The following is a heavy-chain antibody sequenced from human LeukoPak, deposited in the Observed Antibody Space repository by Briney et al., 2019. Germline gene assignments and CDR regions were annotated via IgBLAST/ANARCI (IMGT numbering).Heavy chain of an antibody. CDR1: GFTFDDYG. V-gene: IGHV3-23*01. Sequence: GGSLRLSCAASGFTFDDYGMIWVRQAPGEGVEWVSAISGSGGSTYYADSVKGRFTLSRDNSKNTLNLKMNSLRAEDTAVYYCAKVSGSYSDDAFDIWGQGTMVTVSS. CDR3: AKVSGSYSDDAFDI. D-gene: IGHD1-26*01. J-gene: IGHJ3*02. CDR2: ISGSGGST.